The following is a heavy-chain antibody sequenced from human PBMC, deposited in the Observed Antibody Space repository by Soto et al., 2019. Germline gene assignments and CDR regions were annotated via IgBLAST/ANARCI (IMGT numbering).Heavy chain of an antibody. J-gene: IGHJ4*02. D-gene: IGHD3-22*01. CDR3: ARATVPYYDDSGYFHSNYFDF. CDR1: GFVFSSFW. Sequence: EVQLVESGGGLVKPGGSLRLSCATSGFVFSSFWLSWVRQAPGKGLEWVANIKQDGSETYYVDSVKGRFTISRDNGKESLYLQMNRMRAEDTAVYFCARATVPYYDDSGYFHSNYFDFWGEGTLVTVCS. CDR2: IKQDGSET. V-gene: IGHV3-7*01.